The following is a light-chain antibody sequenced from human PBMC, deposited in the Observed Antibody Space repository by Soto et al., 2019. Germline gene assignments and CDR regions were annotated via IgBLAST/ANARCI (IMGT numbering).Light chain of an antibody. Sequence: IQLTQSPSSLSASVGDRVTITCRASQASRSYLAWYQQKPGRAPNLLIYGASTLQSGVPSRFSGSGSGTDFTLTISSLQPEDFATYYCQQLNSYPRTFGQGTKVEIK. J-gene: IGKJ1*01. V-gene: IGKV1-9*01. CDR2: GAS. CDR1: QASRSY. CDR3: QQLNSYPRT.